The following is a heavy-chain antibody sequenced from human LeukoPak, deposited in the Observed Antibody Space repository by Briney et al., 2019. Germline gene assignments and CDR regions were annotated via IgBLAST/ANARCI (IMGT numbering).Heavy chain of an antibody. Sequence: SETLSLTCTVSGGSISSGGYYWSWIRQHPGKGLEWIGYIYYSGSTYYNPSLKSRVTISVDTSKNQFSLKLSSVTAADTAVYYCARAMVRGVICHSYGMDVWGKGTTVTVSS. J-gene: IGHJ6*04. D-gene: IGHD3-10*01. CDR1: GGSISSGGYY. CDR3: ARAMVRGVICHSYGMDV. V-gene: IGHV4-31*03. CDR2: IYYSGST.